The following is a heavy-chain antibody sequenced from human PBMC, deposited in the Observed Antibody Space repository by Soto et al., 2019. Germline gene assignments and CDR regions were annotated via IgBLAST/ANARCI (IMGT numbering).Heavy chain of an antibody. CDR1: GYTFTSYD. CDR2: MDPNSGNT. J-gene: IGHJ4*02. D-gene: IGHD3-10*01. V-gene: IGHV1-8*01. Sequence: QVQLVQSGAEVKKPEASVKVSCKASGYTFTSYDINWVRKATGQGLEWMGWMDPNSGNTGYAQKFQGRVTMTRNTSISTAYMELSSLRSEDTAVYYCARGAPQGRSFAGRYYFDYWGQGTLVTVSS. CDR3: ARGAPQGRSFAGRYYFDY.